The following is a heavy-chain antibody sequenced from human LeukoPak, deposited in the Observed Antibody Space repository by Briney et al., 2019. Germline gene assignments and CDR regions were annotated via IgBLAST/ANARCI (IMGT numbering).Heavy chain of an antibody. V-gene: IGHV3-21*01. Sequence: PGGSLRLSCAPSGFIFSSDSMIWVRQAPGKGLEWVSSISSTGASIYYADSLKGRFTISRDNAKNSLYLQMNSLRADDTAVYYCARGLAAAGTRGPYWGQGTLVTVSS. J-gene: IGHJ4*02. CDR3: ARGLAAAGTRGPY. CDR2: ISSTGASI. D-gene: IGHD6-13*01. CDR1: GFIFSSDS.